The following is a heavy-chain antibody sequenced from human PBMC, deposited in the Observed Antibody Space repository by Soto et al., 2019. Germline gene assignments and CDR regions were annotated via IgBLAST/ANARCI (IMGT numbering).Heavy chain of an antibody. CDR1: GFSFSDYW. CDR3: SRGGGFSGNYL. J-gene: IGHJ4*02. Sequence: EVQLVESGGGLVQPEGSLRLSCAASGFSFSDYWMHWVRQAPGKGLVWVSCIDTDGSTTTYADSVKGRFTISRDNVKNTLYLQMDSLRAEDTALYYCSRGGGFSGNYLGGQGTLVTVSS. D-gene: IGHD1-26*01. V-gene: IGHV3-74*01. CDR2: IDTDGSTT.